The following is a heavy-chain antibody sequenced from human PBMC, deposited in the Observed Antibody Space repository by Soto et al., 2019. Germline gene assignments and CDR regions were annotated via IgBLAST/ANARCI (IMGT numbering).Heavy chain of an antibody. J-gene: IGHJ4*02. V-gene: IGHV3-30*04. CDR2: MSYDGTNG. D-gene: IGHD6-19*01. CDR3: ARKWGTYSSASLDY. CDR1: GFSFTHYT. Sequence: GGSLRPSCATSGFSFTHYTINWVRQAPGKGLEWVAVMSYDGTNGYYADSLKGRFTISRDNSKTTVYLQMKSLTPEDTTLYYCARKWGTYSSASLDYWGLGTLVTVSS.